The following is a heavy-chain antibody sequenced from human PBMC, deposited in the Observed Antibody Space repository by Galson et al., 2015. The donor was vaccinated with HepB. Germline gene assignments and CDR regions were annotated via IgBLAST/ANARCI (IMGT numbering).Heavy chain of an antibody. V-gene: IGHV3-9*01. CDR3: AKIIQFMTDYYDSSGYYSH. Sequence: SLRLSCAASGFIFDHYAMHWVRQGPGKGLEWVSGISWNSGSIGYADSVKGRFTISRDNAKNSLDLQMNSLGAEDTALYFCAKIIQFMTDYYDSSGYYSHWGQGTLVTVSP. CDR1: GFIFDHYA. J-gene: IGHJ4*02. CDR2: ISWNSGSI. D-gene: IGHD3-22*01.